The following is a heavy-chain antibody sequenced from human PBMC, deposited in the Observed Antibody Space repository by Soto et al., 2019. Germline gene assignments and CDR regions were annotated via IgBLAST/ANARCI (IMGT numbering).Heavy chain of an antibody. CDR1: GSTFTSYG. Sequence: GSVTVSCASSGSTFTSYGVGWVRQYPGQGLEWMGWISAYNGNTNYAQKLQGRVTMTTDTSTSTADMELRSLRSDDTAVYYCARDLRAGYSYGYDYWGQGTLVTVSS. J-gene: IGHJ4*02. CDR2: ISAYNGNT. V-gene: IGHV1-18*01. CDR3: ARDLRAGYSYGYDY. D-gene: IGHD5-18*01.